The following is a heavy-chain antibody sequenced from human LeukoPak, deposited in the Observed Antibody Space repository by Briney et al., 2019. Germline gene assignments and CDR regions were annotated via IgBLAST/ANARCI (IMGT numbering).Heavy chain of an antibody. CDR2: INHSGST. CDR3: ARHGGSRHGYNPGQY. CDR1: GGSFSGYY. J-gene: IGHJ4*02. V-gene: IGHV4-34*01. Sequence: SETLSLTCAVYGGSFSGYYWSWIRQPPGKGLEWIGEINHSGSTNYNPSLKSRVTISVDTSKNQFSLRLRSVTAADTAVYYCARHGGSRHGYNPGQYWGQGTLVTVSS. D-gene: IGHD5-24*01.